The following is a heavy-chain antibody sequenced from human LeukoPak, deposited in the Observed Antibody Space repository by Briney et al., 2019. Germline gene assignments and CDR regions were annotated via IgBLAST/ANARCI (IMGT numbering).Heavy chain of an antibody. V-gene: IGHV3-21*01. CDR3: ARSRGRRYFDL. CDR1: GFMFNNYA. J-gene: IGHJ2*01. Sequence: GGSLRLSCAASGFMFNNYAMHWVRQAPGKGLEWVSSISSSSSYIYYADSVKGRFTISRDNAKNSLYLQMNSLRAEDTAVYYCARSRGRRYFDLWGRGTLVTVPS. CDR2: ISSSSSYI. D-gene: IGHD3-10*01.